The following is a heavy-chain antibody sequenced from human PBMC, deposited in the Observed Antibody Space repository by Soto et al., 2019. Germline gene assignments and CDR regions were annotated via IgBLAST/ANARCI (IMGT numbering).Heavy chain of an antibody. Sequence: SVKVSCKASGGTFSSYAISWVRQAPGQGLEWMGGIIPIFGTVNYAQKFQGRVTITADESTSTAYMELSSLRSEDTAVYYCARGRQKPTPLYYGMDVWGQGTTVTVSS. D-gene: IGHD1-1*01. CDR3: ARGRQKPTPLYYGMDV. CDR1: GGTFSSYA. V-gene: IGHV1-69*13. J-gene: IGHJ6*02. CDR2: IIPIFGTV.